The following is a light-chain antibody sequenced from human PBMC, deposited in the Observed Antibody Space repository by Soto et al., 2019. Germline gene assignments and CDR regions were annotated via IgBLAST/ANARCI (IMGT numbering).Light chain of an antibody. CDR1: PLAKEY. Sequence: SYELTQRPSVSVSPGQTATITCSGDPLAKEYAHWYQQKSGQAPVLVICKDTERPSGIPERFSGSSSGTTVTLTIRGVRTEDEAEYYCQTKVRTGGYVFGTGTKVTVL. V-gene: IGLV3-25*02. CDR2: KDT. J-gene: IGLJ1*01. CDR3: QTKVRTGGYV.